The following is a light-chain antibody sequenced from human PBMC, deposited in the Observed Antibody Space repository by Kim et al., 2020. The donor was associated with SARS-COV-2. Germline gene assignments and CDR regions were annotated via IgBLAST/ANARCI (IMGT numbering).Light chain of an antibody. CDR2: RAS. V-gene: IGKV1-5*03. CDR3: QHYSRFPYT. Sequence: SASLGDRVTRTCRASQDIGTWLAWYQQKPGKAPNLLIYRASSLESGVPSRFSGSGAGTGFTLTISSLQPDDFATYYCQHYSRFPYTFGQGTKLEI. CDR1: QDIGTW. J-gene: IGKJ2*01.